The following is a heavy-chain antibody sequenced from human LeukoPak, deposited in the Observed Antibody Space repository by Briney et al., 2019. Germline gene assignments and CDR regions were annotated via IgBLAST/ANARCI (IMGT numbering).Heavy chain of an antibody. CDR2: IYPYDSDT. CDR1: RGSFTNYW. Sequence: GESLKISCKGSRGSFTNYWIGWVRPMPGKGLEGMGLIYPYDSDTRYSPSFQGQVTISVDKSISTAYLQWTSLKASDTALYFCARGPDGAYYFDSWGQGTLVSVPS. D-gene: IGHD1-14*01. J-gene: IGHJ4*02. V-gene: IGHV5-51*01. CDR3: ARGPDGAYYFDS.